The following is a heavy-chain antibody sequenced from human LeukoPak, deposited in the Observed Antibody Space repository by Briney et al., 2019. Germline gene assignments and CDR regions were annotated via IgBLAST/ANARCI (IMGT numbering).Heavy chain of an antibody. J-gene: IGHJ4*02. CDR1: GYTFTGYY. CDR3: ARGQIQLWLRDGGYFAY. D-gene: IGHD5-18*01. Sequence: ASVKVSCKASGYTFTGYYMHWVRQAPGQGLEWMGWINPNSGGTNYAQKFQGRVTITKDTSICTAYMELSRLRSNDAAVYYCARGQIQLWLRDGGYFAYWGQGTLVTVSS. V-gene: IGHV1-2*02. CDR2: INPNSGGT.